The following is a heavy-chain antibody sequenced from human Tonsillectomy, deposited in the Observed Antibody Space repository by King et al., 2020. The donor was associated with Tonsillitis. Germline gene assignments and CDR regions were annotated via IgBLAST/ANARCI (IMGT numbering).Heavy chain of an antibody. D-gene: IGHD2-2*01. J-gene: IGHJ4*02. V-gene: IGHV3-30*18. CDR2: VSYDGSKK. CDR1: GFTFSYYG. CDR3: AKERGYCSTTSCHSLY. Sequence: VQLVESGGGVVQPGRSLRLSCATSGFTFSYYGIHWVRQAPGKGLEWVALVSYDGSKKYYADSVKGRFTISRDNSKNTLYLQMNSLRTAHTAVYYCAKERGYCSTTSCHSLYWGQGTLVTVSS.